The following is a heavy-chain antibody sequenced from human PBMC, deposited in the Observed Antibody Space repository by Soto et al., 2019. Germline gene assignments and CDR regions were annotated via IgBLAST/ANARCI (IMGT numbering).Heavy chain of an antibody. CDR2: IYYSGST. Sequence: QLQLQESGPGLVKPSETLSLTCTVSGGSISSSSYYWGWIRQPPGKGLEWIGSIYYSGSTYYNPSLKSRVTISVDTSKNQFSLKLSSVTAADTAVYYCARHKIAVAGPNWFDPWGQGTLVTVSS. CDR3: ARHKIAVAGPNWFDP. J-gene: IGHJ5*02. D-gene: IGHD6-19*01. V-gene: IGHV4-39*01. CDR1: GGSISSSSYY.